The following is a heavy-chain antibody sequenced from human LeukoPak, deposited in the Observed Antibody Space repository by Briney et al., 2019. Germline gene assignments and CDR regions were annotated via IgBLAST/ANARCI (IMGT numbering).Heavy chain of an antibody. V-gene: IGHV3-30*14. CDR1: GFTFSSYV. CDR3: VYGDFARTVNYFDY. J-gene: IGHJ4*02. D-gene: IGHD4-17*01. CDR2: ISYDGSNE. Sequence: PGGSLRLSCAASGFTFSSYVMHWVRQAPGKGLEWVAIISYDGSNEYYADSVKGRFTISRDNSKNSLFLQMTSLRAEDTALYYCVYGDFARTVNYFDYWGQGTLVTVSS.